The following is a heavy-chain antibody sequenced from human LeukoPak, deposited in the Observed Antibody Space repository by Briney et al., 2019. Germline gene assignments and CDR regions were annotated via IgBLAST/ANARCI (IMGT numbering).Heavy chain of an antibody. CDR2: IKGDESAR. D-gene: IGHD1-26*01. Sequence: GGSLRLSCAASGFTFSSYWMAWVRQAPGKGLEWVANIKGDESARHQADSVKGRFTISRDNTRNSLYLQMTNLRGDDTAVYYCARDVVGSLDYWGQGTLVPVSS. V-gene: IGHV3-7*01. CDR1: GFTFSSYW. J-gene: IGHJ4*02. CDR3: ARDVVGSLDY.